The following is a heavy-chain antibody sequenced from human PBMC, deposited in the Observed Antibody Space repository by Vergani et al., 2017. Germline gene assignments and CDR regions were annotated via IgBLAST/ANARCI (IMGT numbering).Heavy chain of an antibody. D-gene: IGHD1-26*01. CDR3: AGMGGSWES. CDR1: GGSISSYY. CDR2: IYYSGST. V-gene: IGHV4-59*01. J-gene: IGHJ4*02. Sequence: QVQLQESGPGLVKPSETLSLTCTVSGGSISSYYWSWIRQPPGKGLEWIGYIYYSGSTNYNPSLKSRFTISVDTSKNQFALKLSSVTAADTAVYYCAGMGGSWESWGQGTLVTVSS.